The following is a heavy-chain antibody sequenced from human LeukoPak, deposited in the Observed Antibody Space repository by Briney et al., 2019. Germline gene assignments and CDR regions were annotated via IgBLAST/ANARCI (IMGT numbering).Heavy chain of an antibody. CDR3: ARVATYYDSSGQFDC. J-gene: IGHJ4*02. D-gene: IGHD3-22*01. Sequence: GASVKVSCKASGYTFTGYYMHWVRQAPGQGLEWMGWINPNSGGTNYAQKFQGRVTMTRDTSISTAYMELSRLRSDDTAVYYCARVATYYDSSGQFDCWGQGTLVTVSS. V-gene: IGHV1-2*02. CDR1: GYTFTGYY. CDR2: INPNSGGT.